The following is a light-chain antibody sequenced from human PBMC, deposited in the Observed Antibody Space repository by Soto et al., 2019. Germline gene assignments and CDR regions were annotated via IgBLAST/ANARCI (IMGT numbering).Light chain of an antibody. V-gene: IGLV1-40*01. J-gene: IGLJ2*01. Sequence: QPVLTQPPSVSGAPGQRVTISCTGSSSNIGAGYDVHWYQQLPGTAPKLLIYDNSNRPSGVPDRFSGSKSGTSASLAITGLQAEDEADYYCQSYDNRLSSFVIFGGGTQLTVL. CDR2: DNS. CDR3: QSYDNRLSSFVI. CDR1: SSNIGAGYD.